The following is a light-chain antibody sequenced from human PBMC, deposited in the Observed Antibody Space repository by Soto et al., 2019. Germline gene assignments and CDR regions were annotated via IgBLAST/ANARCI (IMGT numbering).Light chain of an antibody. CDR2: DTS. Sequence: EIVLTQSPGTLSLSPGERATLSCRASQSVSSSYLAWYQQKPGQAPRLLIYDTSSRATGIPDRFSGSGSGTDFTLAISXLEPEDFAVYYCQQCGSSPSFGQGTKVELK. CDR3: QQCGSSPS. V-gene: IGKV3-20*01. CDR1: QSVSSSY. J-gene: IGKJ1*01.